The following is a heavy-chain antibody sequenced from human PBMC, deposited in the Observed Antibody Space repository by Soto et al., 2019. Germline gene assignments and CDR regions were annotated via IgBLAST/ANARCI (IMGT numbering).Heavy chain of an antibody. Sequence: QVQLVQSGAEVKKPGASVKVSCKASGYTFTSYAMHWVRQAPGQRLEWMGWINAGNGNTKYSQKFQGRVTITRDTSASTAYMELSSLRSEDTAVYYCARAWSVGVPAAISDYWGQGTLVTVSS. CDR2: INAGNGNT. CDR3: ARAWSVGVPAAISDY. J-gene: IGHJ4*02. V-gene: IGHV1-3*01. CDR1: GYTFTSYA. D-gene: IGHD2-2*01.